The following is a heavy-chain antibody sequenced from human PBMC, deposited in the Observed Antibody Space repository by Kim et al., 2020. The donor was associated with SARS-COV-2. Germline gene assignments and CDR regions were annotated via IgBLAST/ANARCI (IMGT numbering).Heavy chain of an antibody. D-gene: IGHD3-10*01. J-gene: IGHJ4*02. Sequence: ADSVKGRFPISRDNAKNTLYLRMNSLRAEDTAMYYGARVGGGFSNGNEDYWGQGTLVTVSS. CDR3: ARVGGGFSNGNEDY. V-gene: IGHV3-74*01.